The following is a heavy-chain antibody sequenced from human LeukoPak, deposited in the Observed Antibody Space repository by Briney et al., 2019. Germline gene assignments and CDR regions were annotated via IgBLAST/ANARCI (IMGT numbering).Heavy chain of an antibody. CDR1: DYSISSGYY. D-gene: IGHD3-22*01. CDR2: IYHSVNT. Sequence: SETLSLSCALSDYSISSGYYWGWLRQPPGKGLEWIGSIYHSVNTYYNPSLKSRVTISVDTSKNQFSLKLSSVTAADTAVYYCARLRYYYDSSGYRPYYFDYWGQGTLVTVS. V-gene: IGHV4-38-2*01. J-gene: IGHJ4*02. CDR3: ARLRYYYDSSGYRPYYFDY.